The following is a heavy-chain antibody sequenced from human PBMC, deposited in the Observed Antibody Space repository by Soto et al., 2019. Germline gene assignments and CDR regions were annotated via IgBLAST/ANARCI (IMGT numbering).Heavy chain of an antibody. CDR3: ARASAMVKPPF. CDR2: IYHSGST. CDR1: RGSIHSSDW. Sequence: ETLALACAVSRGSIHSSDWWSWVRRPPGKGLEWIGEIYHSGSTNYNPSLKSRVTISVDKSKNQFSLKLSSGTAADTAVYYCARASAMVKPPFWGSGTLVTVS. V-gene: IGHV4-4*02. D-gene: IGHD5-18*01. J-gene: IGHJ4*01.